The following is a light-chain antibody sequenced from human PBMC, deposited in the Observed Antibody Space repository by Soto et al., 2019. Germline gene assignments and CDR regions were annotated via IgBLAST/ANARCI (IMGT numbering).Light chain of an antibody. CDR2: DAS. CDR3: QQRSNLLT. J-gene: IGKJ4*01. Sequence: EIVLTQSPATLSLSPGERATLSCRASQSVSSYLAWYQQKPGQAPRLLIYDASNRATSIPARFSGSGSGTDFTLTISSLEPEDFAFYYCQQRSNLLTFGGGTKVEIK. CDR1: QSVSSY. V-gene: IGKV3-11*01.